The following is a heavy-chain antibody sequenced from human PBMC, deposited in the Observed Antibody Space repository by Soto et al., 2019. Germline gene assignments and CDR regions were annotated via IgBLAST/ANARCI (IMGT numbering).Heavy chain of an antibody. J-gene: IGHJ6*02. CDR1: GGSISSYY. V-gene: IGHV4-59*13. Sequence: SETLSLTCTVSGGSISSYYWSWIRQPPGKGLEWIGYIYYSGSTNYNPSLKSRVTISVDTSKNQFSLKLSSVTAADTAVYYCASSSRTTHYYGSGRGDYYYYYGMDVWGQGTTVTVSS. D-gene: IGHD3-10*01. CDR2: IYYSGST. CDR3: ASSSRTTHYYGSGRGDYYYYYGMDV.